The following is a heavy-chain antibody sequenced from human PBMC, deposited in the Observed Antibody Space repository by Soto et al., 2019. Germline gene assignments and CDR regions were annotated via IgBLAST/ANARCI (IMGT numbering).Heavy chain of an antibody. D-gene: IGHD3-16*01. CDR2: ITGSGVTM. V-gene: IGHV3-48*04. Sequence: GGSLRLSCAASGFTFSGHSLNWIRQAPGKGLEWVSYITGSGVTMYADSVKGRFTISRDNAKNSLYLQMNSLRAEDTAVYYRARDGGASTFDFDSWGQGTLVTVSS. CDR3: ARDGGASTFDFDS. J-gene: IGHJ4*02. CDR1: GFTFSGHS.